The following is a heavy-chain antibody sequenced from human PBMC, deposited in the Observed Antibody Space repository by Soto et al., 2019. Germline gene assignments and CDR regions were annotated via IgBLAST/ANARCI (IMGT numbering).Heavy chain of an antibody. D-gene: IGHD6-19*01. J-gene: IGHJ6*02. CDR2: TYYRSKWYN. CDR3: ARDNERGAVAGYYYYYGMDV. Sequence: TSETLSLTCAISGDSVSSNSAAWNWIRQSPSRGLEWLGRTYYRSKWYNDYAVSVKSRITINPDTSKNQFSLQLNSVTPEDTAVYYCARDNERGAVAGYYYYYGMDVWGQGTTVTVSS. V-gene: IGHV6-1*01. CDR1: GDSVSSNSAA.